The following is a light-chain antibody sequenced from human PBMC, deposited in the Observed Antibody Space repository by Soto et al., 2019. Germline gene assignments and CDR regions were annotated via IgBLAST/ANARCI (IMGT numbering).Light chain of an antibody. V-gene: IGKV3-20*01. CDR3: HQYGSSPPIT. CDR1: QSVSSSY. CDR2: GAS. J-gene: IGKJ3*01. Sequence: EIVLTQSPGTLSLSPGERATLSCRASQSVSSSYLAWYQQKPGQAPRLLIYGASSRATGIPDRFSGSGSGTDFTLTISRLEPEDFAVYYCHQYGSSPPITFGPGTNVDIK.